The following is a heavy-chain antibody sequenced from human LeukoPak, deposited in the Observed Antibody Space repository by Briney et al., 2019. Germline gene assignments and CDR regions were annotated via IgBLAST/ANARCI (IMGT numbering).Heavy chain of an antibody. CDR2: ISYDGSNK. CDR1: GFTFSSYA. CDR3: AREIAAVHFDY. V-gene: IGHV3-30-3*01. J-gene: IGHJ4*02. Sequence: GGSLRLSCAASGFTFSSYAMHWVRQAPGKGLEWVAVISYDGSNKYYADSVKGRFTISRDNSKNTLYLQMNSLRAEDTAVYYCAREIAAVHFDYWGQGTLVTVSS. D-gene: IGHD6-13*01.